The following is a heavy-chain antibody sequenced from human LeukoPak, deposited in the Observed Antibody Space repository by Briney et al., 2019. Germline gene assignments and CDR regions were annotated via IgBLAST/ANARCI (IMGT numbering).Heavy chain of an antibody. J-gene: IGHJ5*02. Sequence: GGSLRLSCAASGFTFSRYGMNWVRQAPGKGLEWVSSITSSSTYIYYADSVKGRFTISRDNAKNSLYVQMNSLRAEDTAIYYCAKKYSTGLDPWGQGTLVTVSS. D-gene: IGHD1-26*01. CDR1: GFTFSRYG. V-gene: IGHV3-21*04. CDR2: ITSSSTYI. CDR3: AKKYSTGLDP.